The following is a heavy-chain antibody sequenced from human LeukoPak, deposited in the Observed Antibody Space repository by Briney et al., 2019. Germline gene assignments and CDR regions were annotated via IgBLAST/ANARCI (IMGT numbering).Heavy chain of an antibody. CDR3: AREQEPRRLTYYYYGMDV. D-gene: IGHD6-25*01. Sequence: SETLSHTCAVYGGSFSGYYWSWIRQPPGKGLEWIGEINHSGSTNYNPSLKSRVTISVDTSKNQFSLKLSSVTAADTAVYYCAREQEPRRLTYYYYGMDVWGQGTTVTVSS. J-gene: IGHJ6*02. CDR2: INHSGST. V-gene: IGHV4-34*01. CDR1: GGSFSGYY.